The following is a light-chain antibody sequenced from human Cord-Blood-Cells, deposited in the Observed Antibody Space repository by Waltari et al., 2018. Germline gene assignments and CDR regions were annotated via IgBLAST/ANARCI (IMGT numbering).Light chain of an antibody. CDR2: DVS. Sequence: QSALTQPRSVSGSPGQSVTIPCTGTSSDVGGYNSVSWYQQHPDKAPKLMIYDVSKRPSGVPDRFSGSKSGNTASLTISGLQAEDEADYYCCSYAGSYNVVFGGGTKLTVL. CDR3: CSYAGSYNVV. J-gene: IGLJ2*01. V-gene: IGLV2-11*01. CDR1: SSDVGGYNS.